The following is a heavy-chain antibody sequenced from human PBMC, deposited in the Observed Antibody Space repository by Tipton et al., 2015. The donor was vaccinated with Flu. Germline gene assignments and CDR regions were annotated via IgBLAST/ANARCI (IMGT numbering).Heavy chain of an antibody. V-gene: IGHV3-30*02. Sequence: QLVQSGGGVVQPGGSLRLSCVASGFTFSNYGLHWVRQAPGKRLEWVALIRHYVTNTYYVDSVKGRFTISKDNSKKTVYLEMNSLRAEDTAVYYCTKALRPYYYDTSGYWFDPFDFWGQGTLVTVSS. D-gene: IGHD3-22*01. CDR1: GFTFSNYG. J-gene: IGHJ4*02. CDR3: TKALRPYYYDTSGYWFDPFDF. CDR2: IRHYVTNT.